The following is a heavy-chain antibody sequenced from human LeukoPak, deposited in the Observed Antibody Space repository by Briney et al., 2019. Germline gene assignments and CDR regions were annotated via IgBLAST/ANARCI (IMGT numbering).Heavy chain of an antibody. J-gene: IGHJ3*02. CDR2: IYTSGST. CDR3: ASLTTAEAFDI. D-gene: IGHD3-22*01. V-gene: IGHV4-4*07. Sequence: SETLSLTCTVSGGSISRYYWSWIRQPAGKGLEWIGRIYTSGSTNYNPSLKSRVTISVDTSKNQFSLKLSSVTAADTAVYYCASLTTAEAFDIWGQGTMVTVSS. CDR1: GGSISRYY.